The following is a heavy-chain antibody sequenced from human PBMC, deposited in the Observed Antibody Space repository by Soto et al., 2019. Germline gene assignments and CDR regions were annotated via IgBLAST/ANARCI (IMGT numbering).Heavy chain of an antibody. CDR1: GFTFTVYY. Sequence: ASVKVSCKASGFTFTVYYMHWVRQAPGQGLEWMGWINPKSGGTMYPQKFQGRVTMTWDTSISTAYMALTRLRSDDTAVYYCARDLAKGGGSAGFDYWGQGTLVTVSS. J-gene: IGHJ4*02. CDR3: ARDLAKGGGSAGFDY. CDR2: INPKSGGT. V-gene: IGHV1-2*02. D-gene: IGHD1-26*01.